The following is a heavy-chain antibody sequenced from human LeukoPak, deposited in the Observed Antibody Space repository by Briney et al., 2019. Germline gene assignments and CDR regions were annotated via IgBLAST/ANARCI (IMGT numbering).Heavy chain of an antibody. CDR2: IRYDGSNK. CDR3: AKGLITIFGVVIPYYMDV. J-gene: IGHJ6*03. D-gene: IGHD3-3*01. V-gene: IGHV3-30*02. Sequence: GGSLRLSCAASGFTFSSYGMHWVRQAPGKGLEWVAFIRYDGSNKYYADSVKGRFTISRDNSKNTLYLQMNSLRAEDTAVYYCAKGLITIFGVVIPYYMDVWGKGTSVTVSS. CDR1: GFTFSSYG.